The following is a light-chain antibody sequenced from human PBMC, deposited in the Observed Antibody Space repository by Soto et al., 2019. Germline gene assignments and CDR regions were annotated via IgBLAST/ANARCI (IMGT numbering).Light chain of an antibody. CDR2: DVS. J-gene: IGLJ2*01. V-gene: IGLV2-23*02. Sequence: QSVLTQPPSASGSPGQSITISCTGTSSDVGGQNAVSWYQQHPGKAPKFMIYDVSKRPSGVSSRFSGSKSGNTASLTISGLQAEDEADYYCCSYAGSSTVVFGGGTQLTVL. CDR1: SSDVGGQNA. CDR3: CSYAGSSTVV.